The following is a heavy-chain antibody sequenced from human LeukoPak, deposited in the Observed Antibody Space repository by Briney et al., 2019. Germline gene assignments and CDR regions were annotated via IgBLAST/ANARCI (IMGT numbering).Heavy chain of an antibody. D-gene: IGHD6-13*01. Sequence: GGSLRLSCAVSGFTVRNIHMAWVRQAPGKGLEWVSGISGNGGGTYYADSVKGRFTISRDNSKNTLYLQMNSLRAEDTAVYYCAKSFGYSRSWFDYWGQGTLVTVSS. CDR2: ISGNGGGT. J-gene: IGHJ4*02. V-gene: IGHV3-23*01. CDR3: AKSFGYSRSWFDY. CDR1: GFTVRNIH.